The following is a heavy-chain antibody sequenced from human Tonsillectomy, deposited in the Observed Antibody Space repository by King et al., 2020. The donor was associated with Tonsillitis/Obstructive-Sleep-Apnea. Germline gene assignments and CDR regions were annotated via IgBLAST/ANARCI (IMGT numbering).Heavy chain of an antibody. Sequence: VQLVESGGGVVPPGRSLRLSCAASGFTFSSYAMHWVRQAPGKGREWVAVISYDGSNKYYADSVKGRFTISRDNSKNTLYLQMNSLRAEDTAVYYCARDSTVTQFDYWGQGTLVTVSS. D-gene: IGHD4-17*01. CDR3: ARDSTVTQFDY. CDR1: GFTFSSYA. J-gene: IGHJ4*02. V-gene: IGHV3-30*04. CDR2: ISYDGSNK.